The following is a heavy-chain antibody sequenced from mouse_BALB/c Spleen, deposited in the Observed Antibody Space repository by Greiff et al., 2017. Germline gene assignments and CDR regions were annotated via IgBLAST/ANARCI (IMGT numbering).Heavy chain of an antibody. CDR3: ARRYGNYDGAWFAY. Sequence: EVHLVESGGDLVKPGGSLKLSCAASGFTFSSYTMSWVRQTPEKRLEWVAYISNGGCSTYYPDTVKGRFTISRDNAKNTLYLQMRSLKSEDTAMYYCARRYGNYDGAWFAYWGQGTLVTVSA. CDR1: GFTFSSYT. CDR2: ISNGGCST. D-gene: IGHD2-10*02. V-gene: IGHV5-12-2*01. J-gene: IGHJ3*01.